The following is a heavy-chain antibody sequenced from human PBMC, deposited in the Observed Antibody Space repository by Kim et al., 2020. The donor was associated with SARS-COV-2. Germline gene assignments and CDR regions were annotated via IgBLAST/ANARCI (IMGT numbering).Heavy chain of an antibody. CDR1: GFTFSSYA. Sequence: GGSLRLSCAASGFTFSSYAMHWVRQAPGKGLEWVAVISYDGSNKYYADSVKGRFTISRDNSKNTLYLQMNSLRAEDTAVYYCARENLAIDYWGQGTLVTVSS. CDR3: ARENLAIDY. J-gene: IGHJ4*02. V-gene: IGHV3-30-3*01. CDR2: ISYDGSNK.